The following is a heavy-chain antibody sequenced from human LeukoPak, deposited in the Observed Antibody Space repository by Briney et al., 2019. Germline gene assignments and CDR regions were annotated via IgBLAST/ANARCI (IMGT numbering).Heavy chain of an antibody. J-gene: IGHJ4*02. Sequence: GGSLRLSCAASGFTFSSYAMNWIRQAPGKGLEWVSAISGSGGSTNYADSVKGRFTISRDNSKNTLYLQMNSLRAEDTAVYYCAKTPSYYYDSSGFYSPFDYWGQGTLVTVSS. CDR2: ISGSGGST. CDR1: GFTFSSYA. CDR3: AKTPSYYYDSSGFYSPFDY. D-gene: IGHD3-22*01. V-gene: IGHV3-23*01.